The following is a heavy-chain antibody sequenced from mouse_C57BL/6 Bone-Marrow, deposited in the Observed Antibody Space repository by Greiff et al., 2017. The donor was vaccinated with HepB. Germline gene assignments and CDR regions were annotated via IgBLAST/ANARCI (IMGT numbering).Heavy chain of an antibody. J-gene: IGHJ3*01. CDR1: GYTFTDYE. CDR2: IDPETGGT. V-gene: IGHV1-15*01. D-gene: IGHD4-1*01. Sequence: VQLQQSGAELVRPGASVTLSCKASGYTFTDYEMHWVKQTPVHGLEWIGAIDPETGGTAYNQKFKGKAILTADKSSRTAYMELRSLTSEDSAVYYCARTWDVAYWGQGTLVTVSA. CDR3: ARTWDVAY.